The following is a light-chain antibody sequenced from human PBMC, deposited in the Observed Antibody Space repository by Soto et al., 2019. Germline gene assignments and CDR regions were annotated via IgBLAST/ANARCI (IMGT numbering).Light chain of an antibody. Sequence: QSVLTQSSSASASLGSSVKLTCTLSSGHSTNIIAWHQQQPGKAPRYLMKLEGSGIYNKGSGVPDRFSGSSSGAERYLTISHLQFEDEGDYYCETWDSHTRVYGDGTKLTVL. CDR1: SGHSTNI. CDR2: LEGSGIY. J-gene: IGLJ3*02. CDR3: ETWDSHTRV. V-gene: IGLV4-60*02.